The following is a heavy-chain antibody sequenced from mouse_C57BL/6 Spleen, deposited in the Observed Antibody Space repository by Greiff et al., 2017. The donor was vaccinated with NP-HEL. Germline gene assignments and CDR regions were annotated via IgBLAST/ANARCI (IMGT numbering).Heavy chain of an antibody. CDR2: IYPGDGDT. CDR3: ARTFYYGSSDYAMDY. Sequence: QVQLQQSGPELVKPGASVKISCKASGYAFSSSWMNWVKQRPGKGLEWIGRIYPGDGDTNYNGKFKGKATLTADKSSSTAYMQLSSLTSEDSAVSCCARTFYYGSSDYAMDYWGQGTSVTVSS. D-gene: IGHD1-1*01. CDR1: GYAFSSSW. J-gene: IGHJ4*01. V-gene: IGHV1-82*01.